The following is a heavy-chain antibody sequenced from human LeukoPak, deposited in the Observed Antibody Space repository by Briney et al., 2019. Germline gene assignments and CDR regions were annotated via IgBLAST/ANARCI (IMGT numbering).Heavy chain of an antibody. CDR3: ARYVDSSMVTNWFDS. D-gene: IGHD5-18*01. CDR1: GGTFSSYS. V-gene: IGHV1-69*01. J-gene: IGHJ5*01. Sequence: SVKVSCKASGGTFSSYSFSWVRQAPGQGLEWLGGIIVIFGTPNYPQKFHGRVTITADESTSTAYMELSSLRSEDTAMYYCARYVDSSMVTNWFDSWGQGTLVTVSS. CDR2: IIVIFGTP.